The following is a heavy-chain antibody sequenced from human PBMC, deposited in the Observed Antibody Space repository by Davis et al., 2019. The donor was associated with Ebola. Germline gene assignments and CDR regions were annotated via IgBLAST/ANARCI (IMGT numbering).Heavy chain of an antibody. Sequence: ESLSLTCPVSAGSISSYYWSWVRQAPGKGLEWVSAISGSGGSTYYADSVKGRFTISRDNSKNTLYLQMNSLRAEDTAVDYCATVSVFGGEYWGQGTLVTVSS. D-gene: IGHD3-3*01. CDR3: ATVSVFGGEY. J-gene: IGHJ4*02. CDR2: ISGSGGST. CDR1: AGSISSYY. V-gene: IGHV3-23*01.